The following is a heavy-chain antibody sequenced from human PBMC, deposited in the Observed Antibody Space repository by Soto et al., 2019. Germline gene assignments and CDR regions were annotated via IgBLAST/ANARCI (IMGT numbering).Heavy chain of an antibody. Sequence: QVQLVESGGGVVQPGRSLRLSCAASGFTFSSYGMHWVRQAPGKGLEWVAVISYDGSNKYYADSVKGRFTISRDNSKNTLYLQMNSLRAEDTAVYYCAQDGSLVVTAIPDYWGQGTLVTVSS. CDR2: ISYDGSNK. J-gene: IGHJ4*02. D-gene: IGHD2-21*02. V-gene: IGHV3-30*18. CDR3: AQDGSLVVTAIPDY. CDR1: GFTFSSYG.